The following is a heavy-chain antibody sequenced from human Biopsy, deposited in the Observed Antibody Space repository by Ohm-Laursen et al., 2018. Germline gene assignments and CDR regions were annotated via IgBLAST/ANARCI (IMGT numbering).Heavy chain of an antibody. V-gene: IGHV3-48*03. CDR3: ARLNSGTYDASDL. CDR1: GFDFNVYE. J-gene: IGHJ3*01. Sequence: SLRLSCSASGFDFNVYEMNWVRQAPGKGMEWISYIYGGGSPVSYADSVKGRFTISRDNAQNSLYLHMNSLRAEDTAVYYCARLNSGTYDASDLWGQGTMVIVSS. D-gene: IGHD1-26*01. CDR2: IYGGGSPV.